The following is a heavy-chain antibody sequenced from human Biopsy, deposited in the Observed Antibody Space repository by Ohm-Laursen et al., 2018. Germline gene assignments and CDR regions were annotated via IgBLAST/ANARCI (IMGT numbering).Heavy chain of an antibody. CDR2: IYYTGNT. Sequence: TLSLTCTVSGDSISTYYWSWIRQPPEKGLQWIGYIYYTGNTDYNPSLQSRVTISVDTSKNHFSLRLRSMTPADTAMYYCARDRGYYSDRTVPGYFDLWGRGTLVTVSS. J-gene: IGHJ2*01. V-gene: IGHV4-59*01. CDR1: GDSISTYY. CDR3: ARDRGYYSDRTVPGYFDL. D-gene: IGHD3-22*01.